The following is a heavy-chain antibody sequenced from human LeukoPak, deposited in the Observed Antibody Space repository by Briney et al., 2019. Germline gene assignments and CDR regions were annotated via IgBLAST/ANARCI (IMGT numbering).Heavy chain of an antibody. Sequence: GGSLRLSCEASGFTFSSSTMNWVRQAPGKGLQWVSSISSRSTYTFYADSVKGRFTISRDNANNSLYLQMVSLGADDTAVYYCVRGDRLDYWGQGILVTVSS. J-gene: IGHJ4*02. CDR3: VRGDRLDY. CDR2: ISSRSTYT. V-gene: IGHV3-21*01. D-gene: IGHD2-21*02. CDR1: GFTFSSST.